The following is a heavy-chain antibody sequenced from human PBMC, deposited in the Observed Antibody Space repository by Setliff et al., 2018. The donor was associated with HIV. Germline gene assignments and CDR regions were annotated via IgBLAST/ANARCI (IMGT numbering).Heavy chain of an antibody. J-gene: IGHJ4*02. CDR2: MSGSDNTT. D-gene: IGHD6-6*01. Sequence: GGSLRLSCAASGFTFTDYAMNWVRQAPGKGLEWVAGMSGSDNTTFYADSVKGRFTISRDNAKNSLYLQMNSLRAEDTAVYYCVMFSSSSGWGQGTQVTVSS. CDR3: VMFSSSSG. V-gene: IGHV3-23*01. CDR1: GFTFTDYA.